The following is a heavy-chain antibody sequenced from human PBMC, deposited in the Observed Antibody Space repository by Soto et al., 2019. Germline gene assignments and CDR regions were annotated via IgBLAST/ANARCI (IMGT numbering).Heavy chain of an antibody. Sequence: EVQLVESGGGLVQPGGSLRLSCAVSGFTFSSFWMHWVRQAPGEGLVWVSRINTDGSSTSYADSVKGRFTISRDNAKNTLYRQMNSLRVEDTAMSYCAKRGVDTFGLSYWGQGTLVTVSS. CDR2: INTDGSST. CDR1: GFTFSSFW. CDR3: AKRGVDTFGLSY. D-gene: IGHD3-10*01. J-gene: IGHJ4*02. V-gene: IGHV3-74*01.